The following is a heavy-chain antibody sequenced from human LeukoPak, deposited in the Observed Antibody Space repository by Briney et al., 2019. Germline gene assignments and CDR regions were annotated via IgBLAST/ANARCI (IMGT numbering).Heavy chain of an antibody. Sequence: HPGGSLRLSCAASGLTVTNNYWHWGRQPPGRGPEWISILYSDGDTKYADSVKGRFTFSRDSSRSTLYLQMNGLRAEDTAVYYCTYGDYPLTYWGQGTLVSVSS. CDR3: TYGDYPLTY. V-gene: IGHV3-66*01. D-gene: IGHD4-17*01. CDR1: GLTVTNNY. CDR2: LYSDGDT. J-gene: IGHJ4*02.